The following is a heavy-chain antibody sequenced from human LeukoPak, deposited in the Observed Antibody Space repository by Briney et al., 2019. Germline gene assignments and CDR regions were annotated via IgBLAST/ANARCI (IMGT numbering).Heavy chain of an antibody. J-gene: IGHJ4*02. D-gene: IGHD6-13*01. CDR3: VRGGGSPDF. CDR2: IKQDGGET. CDR1: RFIFSNYW. V-gene: IGHV3-7*01. Sequence: GGSLRLSCAASRFIFSNYWMTWVRQAPGKGLRWVASIKQDGGETHYVDSVKGRFTVSRDNAKNSLYLQMNGLSAEDTAVYYCVRGGGSPDFWGQGTLVIVSS.